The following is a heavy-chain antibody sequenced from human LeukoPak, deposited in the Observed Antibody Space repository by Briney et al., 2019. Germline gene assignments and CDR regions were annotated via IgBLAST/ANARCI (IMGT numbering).Heavy chain of an antibody. CDR3: ARGLPGYSYGIDY. CDR1: GFTFSSYA. Sequence: GGSLRLSCAASGFTFSSYAMHWVRQAPGKGLEWVAVISYDGSNKYYADSVKGRFTISRDNSKNTLYLQMNSLRAEDTAVYYCARGLPGYSYGIDYWGQGTLVTVSS. V-gene: IGHV3-30*04. J-gene: IGHJ4*02. CDR2: ISYDGSNK. D-gene: IGHD5-18*01.